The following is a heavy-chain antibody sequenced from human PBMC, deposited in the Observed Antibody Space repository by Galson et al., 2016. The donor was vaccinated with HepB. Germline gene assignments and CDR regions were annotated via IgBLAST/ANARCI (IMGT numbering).Heavy chain of an antibody. CDR2: VYPGGSP. CDR3: AGFDLGGCGTGICSQ. Sequence: KGLEWIGEVYPGGSPNYSPSLKSRVTISVATSKSQFSLKLRSVTAADTAVYYCAGFDLGGCGTGICSQWGQGSLVTVSA. D-gene: IGHD2-15*01. V-gene: IGHV4/OR15-8*01. J-gene: IGHJ4*02.